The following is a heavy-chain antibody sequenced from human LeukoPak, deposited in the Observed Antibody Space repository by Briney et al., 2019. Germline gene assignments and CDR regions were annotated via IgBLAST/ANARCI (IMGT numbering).Heavy chain of an antibody. CDR2: IYYSGST. J-gene: IGHJ6*03. CDR1: GGSISSGGYS. V-gene: IGHV4-31*03. D-gene: IGHD3-3*01. CDR3: ATKGQDYDFWSGFNYYYYYYMDV. Sequence: PSQTLSLTCTVSGGSISSGGYSWSWIRQHPGKGLEWIGYIYYSGSTYYNPSLKSRVTISVDTSKNQFSLKLSSVTAADTAVYYCATKGQDYDFWSGFNYYYYYYMDVWGKGTTVTVSS.